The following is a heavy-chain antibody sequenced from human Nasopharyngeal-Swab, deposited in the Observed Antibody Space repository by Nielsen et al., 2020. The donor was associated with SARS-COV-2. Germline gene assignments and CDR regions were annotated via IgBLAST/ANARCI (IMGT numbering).Heavy chain of an antibody. Sequence: SETLSLTCTVSGGSISSSSYYWGWIRQPPGKGLEWIESIYYSGSTYYNPSLKSRVTISVDTSKNQFSLKLSSVTAADTAVYYCARHDTSGYDYFDYWGQGTLVTVSS. CDR3: ARHDTSGYDYFDY. V-gene: IGHV4-39*01. J-gene: IGHJ4*02. CDR1: GGSISSSSYY. CDR2: IYYSGST. D-gene: IGHD5-12*01.